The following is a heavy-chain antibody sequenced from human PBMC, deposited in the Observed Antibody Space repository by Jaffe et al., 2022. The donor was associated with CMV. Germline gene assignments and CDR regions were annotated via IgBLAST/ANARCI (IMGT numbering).Heavy chain of an antibody. V-gene: IGHV3-33*01. Sequence: QVQLVESGGGVVQPGRSLRLSCAASGFTFSSYGMHWVRQAPGKGLEWVAVIWYDGSNKYYADSVKGRFTISRDNSKNTLYLQMNSLRAEDTAVYYCARQHLGYSYGSGYFDYWGQGTLVTVSS. J-gene: IGHJ4*02. CDR3: ARQHLGYSYGSGYFDY. CDR2: IWYDGSNK. CDR1: GFTFSSYG. D-gene: IGHD5-18*01.